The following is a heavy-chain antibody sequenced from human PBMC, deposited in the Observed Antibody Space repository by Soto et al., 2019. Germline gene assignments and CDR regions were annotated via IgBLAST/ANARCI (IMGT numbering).Heavy chain of an antibody. CDR2: IRRTPSGGTT. J-gene: IGHJ6*04. Sequence: EVQLVESGGGLVQPGRSLRLACSASGFTFGDYSMSWFRQAPGKGLEWVAFIRRTPSGGTTEYAASVKGRFIMSRDDSKSIAFLEMNALKAEDTAVYYCARESGPITKILGDVDVWGKGTTVTVSS. D-gene: IGHD2-21*01. CDR1: GFTFGDYS. V-gene: IGHV3-49*03. CDR3: ARESGPITKILGDVDV.